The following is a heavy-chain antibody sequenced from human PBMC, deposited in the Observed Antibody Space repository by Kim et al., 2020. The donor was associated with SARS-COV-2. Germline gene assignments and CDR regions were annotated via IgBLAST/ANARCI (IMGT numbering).Heavy chain of an antibody. V-gene: IGHV4-59*01. J-gene: IGHJ5*02. CDR3: ARADGIAARNWFDP. CDR2: IYYSGST. CDR1: GGSISSYY. Sequence: SETLSLTCTVSGGSISSYYWSWIRQPPGKGLEWIGYIYYSGSTNYNPSLKSRVTISVDTSKNQFSLKLSSVTAADTAVYYCARADGIAARNWFDPWGQGTLVTVSS. D-gene: IGHD6-25*01.